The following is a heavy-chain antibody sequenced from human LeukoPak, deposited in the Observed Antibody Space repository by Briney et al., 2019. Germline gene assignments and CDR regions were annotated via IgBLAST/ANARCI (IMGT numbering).Heavy chain of an antibody. D-gene: IGHD6-13*01. V-gene: IGHV4-39*01. J-gene: IGHJ4*02. CDR1: SGSMSSSSYY. CDR3: ARYNSAAGTLDY. Sequence: SETLSLTCTVSSGSMSSSSYYWGWIRQPPGKGLEWIGTIYYSGSTNYNPSLRSRVTISIDTSKKQYSLKLASVTAADTAGYYCARYNSAAGTLDYWGQGTLVTVSS. CDR2: IYYSGST.